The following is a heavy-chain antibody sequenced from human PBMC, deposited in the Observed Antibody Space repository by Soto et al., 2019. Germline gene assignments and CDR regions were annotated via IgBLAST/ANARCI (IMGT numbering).Heavy chain of an antibody. CDR1: GYTFANYD. CDR3: ARGGTAGYDFWSNPRGDWLTS. V-gene: IGHV1-8*01. D-gene: IGHD3-3*01. CDR2: MSPATGMTKT. Sequence: QVQLLQSGAEVRRPGASVRVSCKASGYTFANYDVSWVRQAAVQGLEWMGWMSPATGMTKTTYLPQFRDRVKMTWDTSLATAYVDVHTLTSDDTAVYYCARGGTAGYDFWSNPRGDWLTSWGQGTLVVVSS. J-gene: IGHJ5*01.